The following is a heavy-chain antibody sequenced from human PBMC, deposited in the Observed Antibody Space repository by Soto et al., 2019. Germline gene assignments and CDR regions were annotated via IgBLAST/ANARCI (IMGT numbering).Heavy chain of an antibody. J-gene: IGHJ4*02. CDR3: ARLNGSGSYFRPILVDY. Sequence: PSETLSLTCTVSGGSISSYYWSWIRQPPGKGLEWIGYIYYSGSTNYNPSLKSRVTISVDTSKNQFSLKLSSVTAADTAVYYCARLNGSGSYFRPILVDYWGQGTLVTVSS. V-gene: IGHV4-59*01. CDR1: GGSISSYY. CDR2: IYYSGST. D-gene: IGHD3-10*01.